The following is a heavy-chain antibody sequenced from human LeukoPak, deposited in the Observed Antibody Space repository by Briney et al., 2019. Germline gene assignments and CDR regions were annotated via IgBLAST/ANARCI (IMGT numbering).Heavy chain of an antibody. CDR3: ARPHGEVGATGSFDY. D-gene: IGHD1-26*01. CDR1: GGSFSGYY. CDR2: INHSGST. V-gene: IGHV4-34*01. J-gene: IGHJ4*02. Sequence: PSETLSLTCAVYGGSFSGYYWSWIRQPPGKGLEWIGEINHSGSTNYNPSLKSRVTISVDTSKNQFSLKLSSVTAADTAVYYCARPHGEVGATGSFDYWGQGTLVTVSS.